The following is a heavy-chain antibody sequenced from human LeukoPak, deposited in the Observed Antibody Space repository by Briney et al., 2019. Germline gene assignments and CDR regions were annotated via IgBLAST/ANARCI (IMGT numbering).Heavy chain of an antibody. CDR3: AREPYCGSTSCFHMDV. V-gene: IGHV4-4*07. Sequence: SETLSLTCTVSGGSISTYYWSWIRQPAGEGLEWIGRTYISGNTHYNPSLKSRVTMSVDTSKNQFSLKVNSVTAADTAVYYWAREPYCGSTSCFHMDVWGKGATVTVSS. J-gene: IGHJ6*03. D-gene: IGHD2-2*01. CDR1: GGSISTYY. CDR2: TYISGNT.